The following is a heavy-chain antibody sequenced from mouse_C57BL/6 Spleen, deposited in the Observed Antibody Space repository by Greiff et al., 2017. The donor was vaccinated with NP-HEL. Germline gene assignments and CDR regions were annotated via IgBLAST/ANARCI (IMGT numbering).Heavy chain of an antibody. CDR1: GFTFSDYY. Sequence: EVQLVESGGGLVQPGGSLKLSCAASGFTFSDYYMYWVRQTPEKRLEWVAYLSNGGGSTYYPDTVKGRFTISRDNAKNTLYLQMSRLKSEDTAMYYCSYDYGYYAMDYWGQGTSVTVSS. V-gene: IGHV5-12*01. J-gene: IGHJ4*01. CDR3: SYDYGYYAMDY. D-gene: IGHD2-4*01. CDR2: LSNGGGST.